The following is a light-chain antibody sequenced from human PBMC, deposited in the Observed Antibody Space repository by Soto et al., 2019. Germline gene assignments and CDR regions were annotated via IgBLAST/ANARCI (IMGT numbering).Light chain of an antibody. Sequence: DIQMTQSPSTLSASVGDRVTIICRASQNISKWLAWYQQKPGKAPKVLIYKASTLQDGVSSRFSGSGSGTEFTLTISSLQPDDFATYYCHQYNSNSTFGQGTKLEIK. CDR1: QNISKW. V-gene: IGKV1-5*03. CDR2: KAS. J-gene: IGKJ2*01. CDR3: HQYNSNST.